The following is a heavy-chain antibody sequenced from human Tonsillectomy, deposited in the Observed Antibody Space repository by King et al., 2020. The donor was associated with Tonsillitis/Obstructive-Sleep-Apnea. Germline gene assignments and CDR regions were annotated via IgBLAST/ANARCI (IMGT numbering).Heavy chain of an antibody. CDR3: ARSVGYTYGLDAFDI. D-gene: IGHD5-18*01. CDR2: INWNGGTT. CDR1: GFTFDDYG. V-gene: IGHV3-20*04. J-gene: IGHJ3*02. Sequence: VQLVESGGSVVRPGGSLRLSCDASGFTFDDYGMSWVRQAPGKGLEGVSGINWNGGTTSYADSVKGRFTISRDNAKNSLYLQMKSLRAEDTALYYCARSVGYTYGLDAFDIWGQGTMVTVSS.